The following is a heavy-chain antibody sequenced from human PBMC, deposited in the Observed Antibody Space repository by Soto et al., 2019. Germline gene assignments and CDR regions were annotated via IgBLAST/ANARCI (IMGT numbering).Heavy chain of an antibody. D-gene: IGHD2-15*01. CDR3: ARYCSGGSCHDPFDY. Sequence: LGESLKISCNGSGYSFTSYWISWVRQMPGKGLEWMGRIDPSDSYTNYSPSFQGHVTISADKSISTAYLQWSSLKASDTAMYYCARYCSGGSCHDPFDYWGQGTLVTVSS. CDR1: GYSFTSYW. CDR2: IDPSDSYT. V-gene: IGHV5-10-1*01. J-gene: IGHJ4*02.